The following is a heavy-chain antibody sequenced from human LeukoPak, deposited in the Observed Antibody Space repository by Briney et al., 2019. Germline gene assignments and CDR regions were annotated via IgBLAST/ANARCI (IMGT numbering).Heavy chain of an antibody. CDR2: ISSSSSYI. J-gene: IGHJ6*02. V-gene: IGHV3-21*01. CDR1: GFTFSSYS. CDR3: SKAYCGGDCYFSKIYYYYGMDV. Sequence: GGSLRLSCAASGFTFSSYSMNWVRQAPGKGLEWVSSISSSSSYIYYADSVKGRFTISRDNAKNSLYLQMNSLRAEDMAVYYCSKAYCGGDCYFSKIYYYYGMDVWGQGTTVTVSS. D-gene: IGHD2-21*02.